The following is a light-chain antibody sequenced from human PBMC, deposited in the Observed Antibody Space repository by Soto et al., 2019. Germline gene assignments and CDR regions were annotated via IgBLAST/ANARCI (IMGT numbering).Light chain of an antibody. CDR2: GAS. V-gene: IGKV1-39*01. CDR3: QQYDTYPLT. J-gene: IGKJ4*01. Sequence: DVRMTQSPSSLSASVGDTITITCRASRTINTYLKWFQQKPGEPPRLLIYGASTLHEGVPSRFSGSGSGADFTHTISGLQPEDFATYYCQQYDTYPLTFGGGTKVEIK. CDR1: RTINTY.